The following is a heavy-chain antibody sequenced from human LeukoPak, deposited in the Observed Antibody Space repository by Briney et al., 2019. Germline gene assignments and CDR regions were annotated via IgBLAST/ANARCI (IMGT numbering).Heavy chain of an antibody. CDR2: IYPDDSDT. Sequence: GESLKISCKGSGYSFTSYWIAWVRQMPGKGLEWMGIIYPDDSDTRYSPSFQGQVSISDSKSITTAYLQWDTLKASDTAMYYCASTNCSNGVCYTSGFDYWGEGTLVAVSS. J-gene: IGHJ4*02. CDR3: ASTNCSNGVCYTSGFDY. V-gene: IGHV5-51*01. CDR1: GYSFTSYW. D-gene: IGHD2-8*01.